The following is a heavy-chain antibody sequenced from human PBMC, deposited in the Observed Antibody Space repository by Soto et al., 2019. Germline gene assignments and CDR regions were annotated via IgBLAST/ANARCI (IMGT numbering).Heavy chain of an antibody. CDR2: INPNRGDT. V-gene: IGHV1-2*02. J-gene: IGHJ3*02. CDR1: GHRFNVYY. Sequence: QVHLVQSGSEVKKPGASVRVSCKASGHRFNVYYLHWVRQAPGKGLEWMGKINPNRGDTNYAQRFQGRVTMTSDTTITTAYMDLTKLISDDTAVYYCALERQLNSPSDAFDIWGQGTTVTVS. D-gene: IGHD6-13*01. CDR3: ALERQLNSPSDAFDI.